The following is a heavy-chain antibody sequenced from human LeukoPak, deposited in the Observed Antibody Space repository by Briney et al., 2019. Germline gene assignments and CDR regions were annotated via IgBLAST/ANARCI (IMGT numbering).Heavy chain of an antibody. D-gene: IGHD2-21*02. V-gene: IGHV3-48*03. CDR2: ISSSGSTI. Sequence: GGSLRLSCAASGFTFSSYEMNWVRQAPGKGLEWVSYISSSGSTIYYADSVKGRFTISRDNAKNSLYLQMNSLRAEDTAVYYCARPRLAYCGGDCYSGLDYWGQGTLVTVSS. CDR3: ARPRLAYCGGDCYSGLDY. CDR1: GFTFSSYE. J-gene: IGHJ4*02.